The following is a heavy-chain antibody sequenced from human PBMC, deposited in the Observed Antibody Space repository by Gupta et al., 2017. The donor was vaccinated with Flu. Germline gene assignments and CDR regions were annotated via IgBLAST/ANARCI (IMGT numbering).Heavy chain of an antibody. CDR1: NSDA. J-gene: IGHJ3*01. V-gene: IGHV1-69*01. CDR2: IISMFGRA. D-gene: IGHD1-26*01. Sequence: NSDALSWVRQAPGQGLEWMGGIISMFGRANYAQKFQGRVTITADESTSTAYMELSSLKSDDTAIYYCARGGSISGSGAFDLWGQGTLVTISS. CDR3: ARGGSISGSGAFDL.